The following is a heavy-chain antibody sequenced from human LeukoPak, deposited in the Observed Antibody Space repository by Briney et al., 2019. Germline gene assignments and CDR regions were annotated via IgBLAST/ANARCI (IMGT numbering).Heavy chain of an antibody. CDR2: INPSGGST. V-gene: IGHV1-46*01. D-gene: IGHD3-10*01. Sequence: ASVKVSCKASGYTFTSYYMHWVRQAPGQGLEWIGIINPSGGSTSYAQKFQGRVTMTRDTSTSTVYMELSSLRSEDTAVYYCARDREDRYYYGSGRLFDYWGQGTLVTVSS. CDR3: ARDREDRYYYGSGRLFDY. J-gene: IGHJ4*02. CDR1: GYTFTSYY.